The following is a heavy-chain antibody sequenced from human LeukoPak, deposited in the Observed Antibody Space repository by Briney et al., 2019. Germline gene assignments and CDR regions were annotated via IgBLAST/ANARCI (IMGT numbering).Heavy chain of an antibody. CDR1: GGSISSSY. CDR3: ARDVSGSYYSRRGPRSWFDP. D-gene: IGHD1-26*01. J-gene: IGHJ5*02. Sequence: PSETLSLTCTVSGGSISSSYWSWIRQPPGKGLEWIGYIYYSGSTTCNPSLKSRVTISVDTSKNQFSLKLSSVTAADTAVYYCARDVSGSYYSRRGPRSWFDPWGQGTLVTVSS. V-gene: IGHV4-59*12. CDR2: IYYSGST.